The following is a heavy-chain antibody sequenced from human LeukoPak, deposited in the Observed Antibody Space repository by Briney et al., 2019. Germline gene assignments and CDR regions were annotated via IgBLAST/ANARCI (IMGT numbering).Heavy chain of an antibody. D-gene: IGHD3-3*01. CDR1: GYTFTGYY. CDR3: ARVPGRDGVVIYYYYYMDV. CDR2: INPNSGGT. V-gene: IGHV1-2*06. Sequence: ASVKVSCKASGYTFTGYYMHWVRQAPGQGLEWMGRINPNSGGTNYAQKFQGRVTMTRDTSISTAYMELSRLRSDDTAVYYCARVPGRDGVVIYYYYYMDVWGKGTTVSVSS. J-gene: IGHJ6*03.